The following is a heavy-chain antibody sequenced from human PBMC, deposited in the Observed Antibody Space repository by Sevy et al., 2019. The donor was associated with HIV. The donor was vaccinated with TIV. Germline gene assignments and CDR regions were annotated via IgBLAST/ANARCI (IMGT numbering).Heavy chain of an antibody. J-gene: IGHJ5*02. V-gene: IGHV3-23*01. D-gene: IGHD3-22*01. CDR3: APEDISGYA. CDR1: GFTFISYP. CDR2: ISASGGYT. Sequence: GGCLRLSCAASGFTFISYPMSWVRQAPGKGLEWVSSISASGGYTYYADSVKGRFTISRDNSRNTVDLEINSLRAEDTAIYYCAPEDISGYAWGQGTLVTVSS.